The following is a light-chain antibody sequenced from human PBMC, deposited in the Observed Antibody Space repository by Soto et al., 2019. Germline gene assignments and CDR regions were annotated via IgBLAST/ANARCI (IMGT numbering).Light chain of an antibody. CDR2: EAS. Sequence: IQMSHSRSTLSASVGERATITCRASQTISSCLAWYQHKVGEAPKLLIAEASSLESGVPSRFSGSGSGTEFTLTISRLQPDDVATYYCQHYISFPWTFGQGTKVDIK. V-gene: IGKV1-5*01. J-gene: IGKJ1*01. CDR3: QHYISFPWT. CDR1: QTISSC.